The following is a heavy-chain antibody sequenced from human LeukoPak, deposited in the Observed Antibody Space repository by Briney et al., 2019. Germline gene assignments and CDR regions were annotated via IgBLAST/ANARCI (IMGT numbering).Heavy chain of an antibody. D-gene: IGHD6-13*01. CDR2: ISPQSFDT. V-gene: IGHV1-2*02. CDR1: GYTFSAQY. CDR3: AREGEIAAALFDN. J-gene: IGHJ4*02. Sequence: GASVKVSCKGSGYTFSAQYIHWLRQAPGQGPEWMGWISPQSFDTNYAQKFQGRVTMTTATSMNTVFMELSRLSSDNTAVYYGAREGEIAAALFDNWGQGTLVTVSS.